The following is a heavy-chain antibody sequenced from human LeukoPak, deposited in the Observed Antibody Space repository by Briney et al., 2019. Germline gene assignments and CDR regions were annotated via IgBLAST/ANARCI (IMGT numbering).Heavy chain of an antibody. J-gene: IGHJ3*02. D-gene: IGHD2-2*01. CDR3: ARTDCSSTSCSPYGAFDI. V-gene: IGHV4-4*02. Sequence: SGTLSLTCAVSGGSISSSNWWSWVRQPPGKGLEWIGEIYHSGSTNYNPSLKSRVTISVDKSKNQFSLKLSSVTAADTAVYYCARTDCSSTSCSPYGAFDIWGQGTMVTVSS. CDR1: GGSISSSNW. CDR2: IYHSGST.